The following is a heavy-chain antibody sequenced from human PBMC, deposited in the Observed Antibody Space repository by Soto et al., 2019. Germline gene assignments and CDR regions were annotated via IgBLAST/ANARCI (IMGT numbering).Heavy chain of an antibody. CDR3: ASSGPAVLNGSYSPDMDA. J-gene: IGHJ6*02. D-gene: IGHD2-15*01. V-gene: IGHV4-34*01. Sequence: PSETLSLTCSIYGGSFSGYYWSWIRQPPGKGLEWIGEINHSGNTNYNPSLKSRVTISVDTSNNQFSLKLNSVTAADTAVYYCASSGPAVLNGSYSPDMDARAQGTTVTISS. CDR2: INHSGNT. CDR1: GGSFSGYY.